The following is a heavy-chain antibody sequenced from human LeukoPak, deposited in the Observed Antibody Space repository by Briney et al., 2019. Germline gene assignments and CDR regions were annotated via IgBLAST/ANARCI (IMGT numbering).Heavy chain of an antibody. D-gene: IGHD4-17*01. CDR3: ARGSGSATVTPFDI. V-gene: IGHV4-59*01. CDR1: GGSISSYY. CDR2: TYYSGTI. Sequence: PSETLSLTCTVSGGSISSYYWSWIRQPPGKGLEWVGSTYYSGTINYNPSLKSRVTISVDTSKNQLSLKLTFVTAADTAVYYCARGSGSATVTPFDIWGPGTLVTVSS. J-gene: IGHJ3*02.